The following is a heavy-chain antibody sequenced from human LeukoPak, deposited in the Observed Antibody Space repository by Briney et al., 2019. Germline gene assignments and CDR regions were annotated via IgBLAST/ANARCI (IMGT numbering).Heavy chain of an antibody. D-gene: IGHD6-19*01. V-gene: IGHV4-4*07. J-gene: IGHJ5*02. CDR2: IYTSGST. CDR3: ASGIAVAWSANWFDP. Sequence: SETLSLTCTVSGGSISSYYWSWIRQPPGKGLEWIGRIYTSGSTNYNPSLKSRVTMSVDTSKNQFSLKLSSVTAADTAVYYCASGIAVAWSANWFDPWGQGTLVTVSS. CDR1: GGSISSYY.